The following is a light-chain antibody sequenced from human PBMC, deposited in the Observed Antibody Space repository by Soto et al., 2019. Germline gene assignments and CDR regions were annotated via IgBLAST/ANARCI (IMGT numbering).Light chain of an antibody. CDR1: SSNIGIKT. Sequence: QSVLTQPPSASGTPGQRVTISCSGSSSNIGIKTVNWYQQLPGTAPKLLIYSNNQRPSGVPDRFSGSKSGTSASLAISGLHSEDEADYYCAAWDDSLNGPVFGGGTKLTVL. CDR3: AAWDDSLNGPV. V-gene: IGLV1-44*01. CDR2: SNN. J-gene: IGLJ2*01.